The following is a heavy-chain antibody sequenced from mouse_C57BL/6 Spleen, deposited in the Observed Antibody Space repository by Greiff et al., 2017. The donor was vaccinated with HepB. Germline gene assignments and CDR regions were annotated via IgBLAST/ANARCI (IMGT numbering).Heavy chain of an antibody. CDR3: ATYDYDGHYYAMDY. V-gene: IGHV1-39*01. D-gene: IGHD2-4*01. J-gene: IGHJ4*01. CDR2: INPNYGTT. Sequence: EVQPQQSGPELVKPGASVKISCKASGYSFTDYNMNWVKQSNGKSLEWIGVINPNYGTTSYNQKFKGKATLTVDQSSSTAYMQLNSLTSEDSAVYYCATYDYDGHYYAMDYWGQGTSVTVSS. CDR1: GYSFTDYN.